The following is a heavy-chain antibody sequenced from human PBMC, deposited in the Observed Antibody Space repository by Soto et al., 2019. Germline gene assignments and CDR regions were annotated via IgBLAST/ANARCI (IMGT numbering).Heavy chain of an antibody. CDR1: GYTFTGYY. V-gene: IGHV1-2*02. J-gene: IGHJ5*02. CDR2: INPNSGGT. CDR3: ARGPITFGGVIAIQSWFDP. D-gene: IGHD3-16*02. Sequence: ASVKVSCKASGYTFTGYYMHWVRQAPGQGLEWMGWINPNSGGTNYAQKFQGRVTMTRDASISTAYMELSRLRSDDTAVYYCARGPITFGGVIAIQSWFDPWGQGTLVTVSS.